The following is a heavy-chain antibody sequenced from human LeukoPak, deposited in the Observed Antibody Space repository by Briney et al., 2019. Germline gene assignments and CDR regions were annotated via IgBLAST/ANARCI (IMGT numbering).Heavy chain of an antibody. CDR3: ARTGYYASSYWYFDL. V-gene: IGHV4-4*07. J-gene: IGHJ2*01. CDR1: GGSISSYY. D-gene: IGHD3-9*01. CDR2: IYTSGST. Sequence: PSETLSLTCTVSGGSISSYYWSWIRQPAGKGLEWIGRIYTSGSTNYNPSLKSRVTMSVDTSKNQFSLKLSSVTAADMAVYYCARTGYYASSYWYFDLWGRGTLVTVSS.